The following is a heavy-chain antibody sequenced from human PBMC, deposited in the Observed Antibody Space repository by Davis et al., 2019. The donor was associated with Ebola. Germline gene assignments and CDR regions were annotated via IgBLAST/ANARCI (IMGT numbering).Heavy chain of an antibody. CDR2: ISSSSSYI. D-gene: IGHD5-12*01. Sequence: GESLKISCAASGFTFSSYSMNWVRQAPGKGLEWVSSISSSSSYIYYADSVKGRFTISRDNAKNSLYLQMNSLRAEDTAVYYCARASYSGYDFTGHYFDYWGQGTLVTVSS. CDR3: ARASYSGYDFTGHYFDY. J-gene: IGHJ4*02. V-gene: IGHV3-21*01. CDR1: GFTFSSYS.